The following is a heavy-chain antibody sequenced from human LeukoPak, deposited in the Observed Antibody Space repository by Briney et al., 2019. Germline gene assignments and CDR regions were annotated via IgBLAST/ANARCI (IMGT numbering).Heavy chain of an antibody. CDR1: GFTFSTYA. V-gene: IGHV3-23*01. Sequence: PGGSLRLSCAASGFTFSTYAMSWVRQAPGKGLEWVSEISGSGGSTYYADSVKGRFIISRDNSKNTLELQMNSLRAEDTAVYYCAKVYSSAWYLFDYWGQGVLVTVSS. J-gene: IGHJ4*02. CDR2: ISGSGGST. CDR3: AKVYSSAWYLFDY. D-gene: IGHD6-19*01.